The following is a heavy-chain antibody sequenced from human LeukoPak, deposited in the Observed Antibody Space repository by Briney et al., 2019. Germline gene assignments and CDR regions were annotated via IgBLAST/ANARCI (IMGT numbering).Heavy chain of an antibody. Sequence: GGSLRLSCAASGVTFSSYGMSWVRQAPGKGLGWVSSISSTGGTTYYADSVKGRFTISRDNSKNTLYLQMNSLRAEDTAIYYCAKNGDRGAYCTGGTCYPYFYYYMDVWGKGTTVTI. CDR2: ISSTGGTT. D-gene: IGHD2-15*01. CDR1: GVTFSSYG. J-gene: IGHJ6*03. CDR3: AKNGDRGAYCTGGTCYPYFYYYMDV. V-gene: IGHV3-23*01.